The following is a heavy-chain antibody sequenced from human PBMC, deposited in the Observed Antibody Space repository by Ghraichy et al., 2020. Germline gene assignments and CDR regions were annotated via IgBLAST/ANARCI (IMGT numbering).Heavy chain of an antibody. V-gene: IGHV3-74*01. D-gene: IGHD5-24*01. CDR1: GFTFSSYW. Sequence: GGSLRLSCAASGFTFSSYWMHWVRQAPGKGLVWVSRISSDGSSTSYADSVKGRFTISRDNAKNTLYLQMNSLRAEDTAVYYCARDRDGYENERYIDVWGRGTLVTVSS. J-gene: IGHJ2*01. CDR3: ARDRDGYENERYIDV. CDR2: ISSDGSST.